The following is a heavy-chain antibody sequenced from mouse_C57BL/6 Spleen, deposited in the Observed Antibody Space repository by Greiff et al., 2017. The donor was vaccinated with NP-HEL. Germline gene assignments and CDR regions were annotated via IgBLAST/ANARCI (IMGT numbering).Heavy chain of an antibody. CDR1: GYAFSSSW. Sequence: QVQLQQSGPELVKPGASVKISCKASGYAFSSSWMNWVKQRPGKGLEWIGRIYPGDGDTNYNGKFKGKATLTADKSSSTAYMQLSSLTSEDSAVYFCAGSSDAMDYWGQGTSVTVSS. CDR3: AGSSDAMDY. CDR2: IYPGDGDT. J-gene: IGHJ4*01. V-gene: IGHV1-82*01. D-gene: IGHD1-1*01.